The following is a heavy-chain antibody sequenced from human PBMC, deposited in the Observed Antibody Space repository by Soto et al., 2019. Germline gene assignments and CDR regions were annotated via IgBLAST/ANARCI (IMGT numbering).Heavy chain of an antibody. CDR3: AKKFKGSTSWEVPDIDY. D-gene: IGHD2-2*01. CDR1: GFTFSSYA. J-gene: IGHJ4*02. CDR2: ISGSGGST. V-gene: IGHV3-23*01. Sequence: GGSLRLSCAASGFTFSSYAMSWVRQAPGKGLEWVSAISGSGGSTYYADSVKGRFTISRDNSKNTLYLQMNSLRAEDTAVYYCAKKFKGSTSWEVPDIDYWGQGTLVTVSS.